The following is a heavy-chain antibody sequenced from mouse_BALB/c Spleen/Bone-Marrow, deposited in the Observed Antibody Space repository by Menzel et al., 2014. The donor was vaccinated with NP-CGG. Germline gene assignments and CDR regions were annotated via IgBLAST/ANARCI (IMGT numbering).Heavy chain of an antibody. Sequence: EVQLVESGGGLVQPGGSLRLSCATSGFTFTDYYMNWVRQPPGKALEWLGFIRNKANGYTTEYSASVKGRFTISRDNSQSILYLQMNTLRAEDSATYYCARDIGRLLFDFRGQGTTLTVSS. V-gene: IGHV7-3*02. J-gene: IGHJ2*01. CDR3: ARDIGRLLFDF. CDR1: GFTFTDYY. D-gene: IGHD1-2*01. CDR2: IRNKANGYTT.